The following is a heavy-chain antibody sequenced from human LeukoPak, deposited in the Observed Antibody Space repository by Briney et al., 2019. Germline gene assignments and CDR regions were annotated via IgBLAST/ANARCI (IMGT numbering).Heavy chain of an antibody. Sequence: GEPLKISCKASGYSFTTYWIGWLLQLPGKGLEWLGIIFPADSDTRYSPSFQGQVTVSADKSITTSYLQWSSLKASDTAMYYCARWVTADRGKKDAFDVWGQGTMVTVSS. D-gene: IGHD2-21*02. V-gene: IGHV5-51*01. CDR3: ARWVTADRGKKDAFDV. J-gene: IGHJ3*01. CDR1: GYSFTTYW. CDR2: IFPADSDT.